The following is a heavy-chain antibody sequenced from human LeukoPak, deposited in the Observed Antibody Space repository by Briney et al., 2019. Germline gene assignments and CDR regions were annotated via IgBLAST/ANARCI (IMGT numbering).Heavy chain of an antibody. D-gene: IGHD5-12*01. Sequence: GGSLRLSCEASGFSFSAAWMTWVRQAPGKGLEWVATIKNDGRDKYYVDSVKGRFTLSRDNAKNLVYLQMNSLRVEDTAVYYCVNLGYSDGGQGTLVTVSS. J-gene: IGHJ4*02. CDR2: IKNDGRDK. CDR1: GFSFSAAW. V-gene: IGHV3-7*01. CDR3: VNLGYSD.